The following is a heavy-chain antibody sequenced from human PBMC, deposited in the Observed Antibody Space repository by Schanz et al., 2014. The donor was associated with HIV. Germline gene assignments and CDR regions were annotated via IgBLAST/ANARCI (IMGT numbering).Heavy chain of an antibody. CDR1: GFTFSSYG. V-gene: IGHV3-30*03. J-gene: IGHJ6*02. D-gene: IGHD2-21*02. CDR2: ISYDGSNK. CDR3: ARDRMTANWKNSMDL. Sequence: QVQLVESGGGVVQPGRSLRLSCAASGFTFSSYGMHWVRQAPGKGLEWVAMISYDGSNKYYADSVKGRFTISRDNSKNTLYLQMNSLRAEDTAVYYCARDRMTANWKNSMDLWGQGTTVTVSS.